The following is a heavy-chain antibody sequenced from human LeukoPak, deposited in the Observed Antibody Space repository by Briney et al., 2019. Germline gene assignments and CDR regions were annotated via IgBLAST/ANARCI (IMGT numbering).Heavy chain of an antibody. V-gene: IGHV3-30-3*01. CDR1: GFTFSSYA. CDR3: AREQYGDFTFAQQVDH. Sequence: PGRSLRLSCAASGFTFSSYAMHWVRQAPGKGLEWVAVISYDGNNKYYADSVKGRFTISRDNSKNTLYLQMNSLRGEDTAVYYCAREQYGDFTFAQQVDHWGQGTLVTVSS. CDR2: ISYDGNNK. D-gene: IGHD4-17*01. J-gene: IGHJ4*02.